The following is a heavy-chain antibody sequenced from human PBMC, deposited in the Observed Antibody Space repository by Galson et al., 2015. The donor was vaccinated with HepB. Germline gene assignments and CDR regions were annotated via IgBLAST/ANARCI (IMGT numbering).Heavy chain of an antibody. D-gene: IGHD3-10*01. V-gene: IGHV3-30-3*01. CDR2: ISYDGSNK. CDR3: AKEASYYYASGVDY. Sequence: SLRLSCAASGFTFSSYAMHWVRQAPGKGLEWVAVISYDGSNKYYADSVKGRFTISRDNSKNALYLQMNSLRAEDTAVYSCAKEASYYYASGVDYWGQGTLVTVSS. J-gene: IGHJ4*02. CDR1: GFTFSSYA.